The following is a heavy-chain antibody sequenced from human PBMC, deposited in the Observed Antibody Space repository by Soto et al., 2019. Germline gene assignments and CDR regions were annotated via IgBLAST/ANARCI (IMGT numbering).Heavy chain of an antibody. Sequence: QVQLVESGGGVVQPGRSLRLSCAASGFTFSNNGMHWVRQPPGKGLEWVAVISYHGSDKYYADSVKGRFTISRDNSKNTLYLQMDSLRAEDTAVYYCAKDHLTTTVTTVGYWGQGTLVTVSS. J-gene: IGHJ4*02. D-gene: IGHD4-17*01. V-gene: IGHV3-30*18. CDR1: GFTFSNNG. CDR2: ISYHGSDK. CDR3: AKDHLTTTVTTVGY.